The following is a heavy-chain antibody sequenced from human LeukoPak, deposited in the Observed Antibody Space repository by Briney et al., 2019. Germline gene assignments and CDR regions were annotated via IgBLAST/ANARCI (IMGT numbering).Heavy chain of an antibody. V-gene: IGHV5-10-1*01. Sequence: GESLKISCKGSGYSFTSYWISWVRQMPGKGLEWMGRIDPSDSYTNYSPSFEGHVTISADKSISTAYLQWSSLKASDTAMYYCARHGSIVATTPDVDYWGQGTLVTVSS. CDR2: IDPSDSYT. D-gene: IGHD5-12*01. CDR1: GYSFTSYW. CDR3: ARHGSIVATTPDVDY. J-gene: IGHJ4*02.